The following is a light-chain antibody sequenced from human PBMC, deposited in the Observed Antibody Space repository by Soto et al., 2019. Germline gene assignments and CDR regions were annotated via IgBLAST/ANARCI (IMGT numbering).Light chain of an antibody. CDR3: QQTNTFLPLT. CDR2: SAY. Sequence: DIQMTQSPSSVSASVGDRVTITCRASQGISNWLAWYQQQPGKAPKLLISSAYTLQSGVPSRFSGGGSGTHFTLIISSLQPEAFATYYCQQTNTFLPLTCGGGTKVEIK. V-gene: IGKV1-12*01. CDR1: QGISNW. J-gene: IGKJ4*01.